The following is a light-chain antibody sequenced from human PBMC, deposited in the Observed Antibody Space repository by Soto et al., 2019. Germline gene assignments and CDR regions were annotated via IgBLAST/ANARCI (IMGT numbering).Light chain of an antibody. CDR2: GNS. CDR3: QSYDSSLNAYV. J-gene: IGLJ1*01. CDR1: SSNIGAGYD. V-gene: IGLV1-40*01. Sequence: QSALTQPPSVSGAPGQRVTMSCTGSSSNIGAGYDVHWYQQLPGTAPKLLIYGNSNRPSGVPDRFSGSKSGTSASLAITGLQAEDEADYYCQSYDSSLNAYVFGTGTKLTV.